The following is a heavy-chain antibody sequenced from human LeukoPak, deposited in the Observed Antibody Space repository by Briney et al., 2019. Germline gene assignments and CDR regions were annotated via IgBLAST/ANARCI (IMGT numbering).Heavy chain of an antibody. CDR2: IIPIFGTA. CDR3: ARDREVGATGTFDY. J-gene: IGHJ4*02. V-gene: IGHV1-69*01. CDR1: GGTFSSYA. D-gene: IGHD1-26*01. Sequence: ASVKVSCKASGGTFSSYAIGWVRQAPGQGLEWMGGIIPIFGTANYAQKFQGRVTITADESTSTAYMELSSLRSEDTAVYYCARDREVGATGTFDYWGQGTLVTVSS.